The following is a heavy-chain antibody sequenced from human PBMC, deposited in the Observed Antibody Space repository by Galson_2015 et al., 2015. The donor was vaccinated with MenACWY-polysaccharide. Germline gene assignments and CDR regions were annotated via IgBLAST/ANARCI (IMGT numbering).Heavy chain of an antibody. J-gene: IGHJ5*02. CDR3: ARGVQLERKGRGDWFDP. Sequence: SLRLPCAAYGFTFSNYGMHWARQAPGKGLEWVALIWNDGNNKNYVDSVKGRFTISRDNSKNTLYLQMNSLRAEDTAVYYCARGVQLERKGRGDWFDPWGQGTLVTVSS. D-gene: IGHD1-1*01. CDR1: GFTFSNYG. V-gene: IGHV3-33*01. CDR2: IWNDGNNK.